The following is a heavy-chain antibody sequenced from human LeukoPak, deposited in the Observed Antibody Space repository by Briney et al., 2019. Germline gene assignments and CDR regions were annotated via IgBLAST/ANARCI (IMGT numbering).Heavy chain of an antibody. Sequence: GGSLRLSCAASGFTFSIYWMSWVRQAPGQGLEWVANIKEDGNATNYVDSVKGRFTISRDNAKNSLYLQMNSLRAEDTAVYYCARGGSGSGSYSSGNWFDPWGQGTLVTVSS. CDR3: ARGGSGSGSYSSGNWFDP. CDR1: GFTFSIYW. D-gene: IGHD3-10*01. J-gene: IGHJ5*02. CDR2: IKEDGNAT. V-gene: IGHV3-7*01.